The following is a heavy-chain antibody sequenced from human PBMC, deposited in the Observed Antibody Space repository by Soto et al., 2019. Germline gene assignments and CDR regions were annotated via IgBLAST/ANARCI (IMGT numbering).Heavy chain of an antibody. D-gene: IGHD6-13*01. J-gene: IGHJ6*02. V-gene: IGHV3-74*01. CDR3: ARDRDWTPPYSSSWYDQNYYGMDV. Sequence: PGGSLRLSCAASGFTFSSYSMHWVRRSPATQVRLDRRSNSDGRSVNYADRGISRFTISRDNAKNTLYLQMNSLRAEDTAVYYCARDRDWTPPYSSSWYDQNYYGMDVWGQGTTVTVSS. CDR2: SNSDGRSV. CDR1: GFTFSSYS.